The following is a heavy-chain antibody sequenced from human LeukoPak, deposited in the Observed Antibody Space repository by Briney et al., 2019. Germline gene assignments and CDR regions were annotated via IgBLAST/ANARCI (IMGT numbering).Heavy chain of an antibody. V-gene: IGHV3-23*01. CDR2: ISGSGGST. D-gene: IGHD2-15*01. CDR1: GFTFSSYA. Sequence: QPGGSLRLSCAASGFTFSSYAMSWVRQAPGKGLEWVSAISGSGGSTYYADSVKGRFTISRDNPKNTLYLQMNSLRAEDTAVYYCAKDPGYCSGGSCYYFDYWGQGTLVTVSS. J-gene: IGHJ4*02. CDR3: AKDPGYCSGGSCYYFDY.